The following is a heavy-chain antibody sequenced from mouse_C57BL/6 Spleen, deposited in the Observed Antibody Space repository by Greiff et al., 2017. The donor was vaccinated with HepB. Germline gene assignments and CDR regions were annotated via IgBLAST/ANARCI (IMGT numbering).Heavy chain of an antibody. D-gene: IGHD2-4*01. CDR2: ISDGGSYT. V-gene: IGHV5-4*01. J-gene: IGHJ2*01. CDR1: GFTFSSYA. CDR3: ARENDYDGDYFDY. Sequence: DVQLVESGGGLVKPGGSLKLSCAASGFTFSSYAMSWVRQTPEKRLEWVATISDGGSYTYYPDNVKGRFTISRDNAKNNLYLQMSHLKSEDTAMYYCARENDYDGDYFDYWGQGTTLTVSS.